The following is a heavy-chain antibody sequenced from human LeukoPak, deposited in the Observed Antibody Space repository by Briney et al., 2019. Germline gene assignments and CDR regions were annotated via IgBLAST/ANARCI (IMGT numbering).Heavy chain of an antibody. Sequence: SVKVSCKASGGTLRLYAIMWVRQAPGQGFEWMGGIIPIIGRANYAQKFQGRVTITADKSTSTAYMELSSLRSEDTAVYYCARAFDTVYDYWGQGTLVTVSS. V-gene: IGHV1-69*10. J-gene: IGHJ4*02. CDR1: GGTLRLYA. CDR2: IIPIIGRA. CDR3: ARAFDTVYDY. D-gene: IGHD1-14*01.